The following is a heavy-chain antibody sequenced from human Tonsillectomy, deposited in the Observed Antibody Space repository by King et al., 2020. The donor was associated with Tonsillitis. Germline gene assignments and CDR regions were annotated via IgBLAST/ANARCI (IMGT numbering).Heavy chain of an antibody. J-gene: IGHJ5*02. CDR1: GYSFTSYW. V-gene: IGHV5-10-1*03. CDR3: VRLGSSWYNWFDP. D-gene: IGHD6-13*01. CDR2: IDPSDSET. Sequence: VQLVVSGAEVKKPGESLRISCKGSGYSFTSYWINWVRQMPGKGLEWMGKIDPSDSETKYSPSFEGHVTISADKYISTAYLQWSSLKASDTAMYYCVRLGSSWYNWFDPWGQGTLVTVSS.